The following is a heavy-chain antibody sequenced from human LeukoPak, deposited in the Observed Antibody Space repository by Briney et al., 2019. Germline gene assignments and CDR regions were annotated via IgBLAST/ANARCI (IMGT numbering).Heavy chain of an antibody. CDR2: IHRSGNT. V-gene: IGHV4-38-2*02. CDR1: SYSISSGNY. D-gene: IGHD3-16*01. Sequence: SETLSLTCTVSSYSISSGNYWGWVRQPPGKGLEWIGTIHRSGNTYYNPSFKSRVTISIDTSNNQFSLQLTSVTAADAALYYCARLQYSYGHFDFWGQGTLVTVSS. J-gene: IGHJ4*02. CDR3: ARLQYSYGHFDF.